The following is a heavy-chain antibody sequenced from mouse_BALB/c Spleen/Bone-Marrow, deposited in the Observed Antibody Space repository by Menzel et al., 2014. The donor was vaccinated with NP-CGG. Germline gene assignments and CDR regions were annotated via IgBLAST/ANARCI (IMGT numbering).Heavy chain of an antibody. CDR1: GFDFSRYW. V-gene: IGHV4-1*02. J-gene: IGHJ2*01. CDR3: ARLYYYGNFDY. Sequence: EVQGVESGGGLVQPGDSLKLSCAASGFDFSRYWMSWVRQAPGKGLEWIGEINPDSSTINYTPSLKDKFIISRDNAKNTLYLQMSKVRSEDTALYYCARLYYYGNFDYWGQGTTLTVSS. CDR2: INPDSSTI. D-gene: IGHD1-1*01.